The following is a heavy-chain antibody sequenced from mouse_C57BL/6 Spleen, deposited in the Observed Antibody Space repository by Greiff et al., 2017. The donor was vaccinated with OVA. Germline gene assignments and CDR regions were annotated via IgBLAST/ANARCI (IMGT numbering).Heavy chain of an antibody. V-gene: IGHV3-1*01. Sequence: VQLKESGPGMVKPSQSLSLTCTVTGYSITSGYDWHWIRHFPGNKLEWMGYISYSGSTNYNPSLKSRISITHDTSKNHFFLKLNSVTTEDTATYYCARYSNYVGFAYWGQGTLVTVSA. CDR1: GYSITSGYD. CDR3: ARYSNYVGFAY. D-gene: IGHD2-5*01. J-gene: IGHJ3*01. CDR2: ISYSGST.